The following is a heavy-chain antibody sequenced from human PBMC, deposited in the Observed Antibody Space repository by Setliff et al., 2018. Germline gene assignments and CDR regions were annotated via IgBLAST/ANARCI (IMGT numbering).Heavy chain of an antibody. Sequence: ASVKVSCKASGFTFRNYAISWVRQAPGQGLEWMGWISAYNGDTTYTQNLQGRVTLTTDTSTTTAYMELRSLRSDDTAVYYCARLVRYCTTTSCQRLSGDEYWGQGTLVTVSS. D-gene: IGHD2-2*01. J-gene: IGHJ4*02. CDR3: ARLVRYCTTTSCQRLSGDEY. V-gene: IGHV1-18*01. CDR1: GFTFRNYA. CDR2: ISAYNGDT.